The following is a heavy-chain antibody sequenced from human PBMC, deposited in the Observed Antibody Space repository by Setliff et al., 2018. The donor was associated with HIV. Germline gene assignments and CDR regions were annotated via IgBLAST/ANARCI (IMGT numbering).Heavy chain of an antibody. CDR1: GFTFSDYQ. Sequence: GGSLRLSCAASGFTFSDYQMNWVRQAPGKGLEWISYIRGSGGTKDDADSVKGRFTVSRDNAKSSMHLQMNSLRAEDTAIYYCARQGAEWGSGYYSVYWGQGTLVTVSS. CDR3: ARQGAEWGSGYYSVY. J-gene: IGHJ4*02. V-gene: IGHV3-48*03. D-gene: IGHD3-22*01. CDR2: IRGSGGTK.